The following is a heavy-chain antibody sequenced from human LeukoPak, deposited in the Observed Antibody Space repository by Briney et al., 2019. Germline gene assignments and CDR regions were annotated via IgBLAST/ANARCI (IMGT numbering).Heavy chain of an antibody. D-gene: IGHD3-10*01. Sequence: GGSLRLSCAASGFTFSSYEMNWVRQAPEKGLEWVSYISSSGSTIYYADSVKGRFTISRDNAKDSLYLQMNSLRAEDTAVYYCARYMVRGDYFDYWGQGTLVTVSS. J-gene: IGHJ4*02. CDR3: ARYMVRGDYFDY. CDR2: ISSSGSTI. V-gene: IGHV3-48*03. CDR1: GFTFSSYE.